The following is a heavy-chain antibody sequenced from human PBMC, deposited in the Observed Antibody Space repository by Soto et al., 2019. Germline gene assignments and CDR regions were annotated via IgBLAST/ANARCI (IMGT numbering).Heavy chain of an antibody. J-gene: IGHJ6*03. V-gene: IGHV1-18*01. D-gene: IGHD5-18*01. CDR2: ISAYNGNT. Sequence: QVQLVQSGAEVKKPGASVKVSCKASGYTFTSNGFSWVRQAPGQELEWMGWISAYNGNTNYAQRPHGRGTVSTDTSSSTAYMELRSLRSDDTAVYYCAREAPQLWHNEYYYYYYMDVCGNGTTVTVSS. CDR3: AREAPQLWHNEYYYYYYMDV. CDR1: GYTFTSNG.